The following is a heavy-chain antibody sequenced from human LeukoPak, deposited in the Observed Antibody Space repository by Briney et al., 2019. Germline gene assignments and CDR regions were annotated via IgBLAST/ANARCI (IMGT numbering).Heavy chain of an antibody. CDR1: GFTFSNYA. D-gene: IGHD6-13*01. J-gene: IGHJ4*02. CDR2: ISCSGGST. Sequence: GSPRLSCAASGFTFSNYAMNWVCQAPGKGLEWVSAISCSGGSTYYADSVKGRFTISRDNSKNTLYLQMNSLRAEDTAVYYCAKEWGGYSRSGGQGTPGTVSS. CDR3: AKEWGGYSRS. V-gene: IGHV3-23*01.